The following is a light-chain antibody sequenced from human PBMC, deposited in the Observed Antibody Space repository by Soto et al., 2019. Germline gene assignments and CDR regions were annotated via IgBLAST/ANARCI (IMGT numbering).Light chain of an antibody. CDR1: QSLLHSNGYNY. CDR2: LGS. V-gene: IGKV2-28*01. CDR3: MQALQTPIP. J-gene: IGKJ5*01. Sequence: DIVMTQAPLSLPVTPGEPASISCRSSQSLLHSNGYNYLDWYLQKPGQSPQLLIYLGSNRASGVPDRFSGSGSGTDFTLKISRVEAEDVGFYYCMQALQTPIPFGPGPRPEIK.